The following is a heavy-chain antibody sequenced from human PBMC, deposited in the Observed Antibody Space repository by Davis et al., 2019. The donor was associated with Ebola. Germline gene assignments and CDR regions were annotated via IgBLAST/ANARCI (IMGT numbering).Heavy chain of an antibody. CDR3: AKGSAMTTVTTYGY. CDR2: ISGSGGST. J-gene: IGHJ4*02. CDR1: GGSIGGNT. V-gene: IGHV3-23*01. Sequence: GGSLRLSCSVSGGSIGGNTYYWGWFRQAPGKGLEWVSAISGSGGSTYYADSVKGRFTISRDNSKNTLYLQMNSLRAEDTAVYYCAKGSAMTTVTTYGYWGQGTLVTVSS. D-gene: IGHD4-17*01.